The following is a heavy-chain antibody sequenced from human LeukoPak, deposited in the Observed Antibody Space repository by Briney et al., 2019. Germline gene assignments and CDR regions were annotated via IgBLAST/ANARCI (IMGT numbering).Heavy chain of an antibody. J-gene: IGHJ5*02. CDR3: TSWGSGSPPNWFDP. V-gene: IGHV4-59*08. D-gene: IGHD3-10*01. CDR1: GGSISSYY. CDR2: IYYSGST. Sequence: PSETLSLTCTVSGGSISSYYWSWIRQPPGKGLEWIGHIYYSGSTKYNPSLKSRVTISVDTSKNQFSLNLSSVTAADTAVYYCTSWGSGSPPNWFDPWGQGTLVTVSS.